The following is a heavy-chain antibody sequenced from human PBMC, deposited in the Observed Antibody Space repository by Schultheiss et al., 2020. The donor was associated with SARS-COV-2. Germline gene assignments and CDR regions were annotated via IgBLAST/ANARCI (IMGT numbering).Heavy chain of an antibody. D-gene: IGHD4-23*01. Sequence: SETLSLTCAVYGGSFSGYYWSWIRQPPGKGLEWIGEINHSGSTNYNPSLKSRVTISVDTSKNQFSLKLSSVTAADTAVYYCASHEGNYYYYYGMDVWGQGTTVTVSS. CDR1: GGSFSGYY. V-gene: IGHV4-34*01. J-gene: IGHJ6*02. CDR3: ASHEGNYYYYYGMDV. CDR2: INHSGST.